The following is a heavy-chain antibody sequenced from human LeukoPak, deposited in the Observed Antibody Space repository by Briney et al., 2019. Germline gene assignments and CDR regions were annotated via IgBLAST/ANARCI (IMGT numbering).Heavy chain of an antibody. CDR2: ISAYNGNT. D-gene: IGHD2-2*01. Sequence: ASVKVSCKASGYTFTSYGISWVRQAPGQGLEWMGWISAYNGNTNYAQKLQGRVTMTTDTSTSTAYMELRSLGSDDTAVYYCARDESYCSSTSCPWWGVGFDPWGQGTLVTVSS. CDR3: ARDESYCSSTSCPWWGVGFDP. CDR1: GYTFTSYG. V-gene: IGHV1-18*01. J-gene: IGHJ5*02.